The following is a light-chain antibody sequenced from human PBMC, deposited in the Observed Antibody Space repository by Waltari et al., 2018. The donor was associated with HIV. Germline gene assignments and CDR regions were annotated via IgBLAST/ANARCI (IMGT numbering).Light chain of an antibody. J-gene: IGKJ4*01. CDR1: QSVSSEY. V-gene: IGKV3-20*01. Sequence: EIVLAQSPGTLSLSPGERATLSCRASQSVSSEYVAWYQQKPGQAPRLLMYYASRRATGIPDRFSGSGSGTDFTLTISRLEPEDFAVYYCQLYGRSSLTFGGGSKVEIK. CDR3: QLYGRSSLT. CDR2: YAS.